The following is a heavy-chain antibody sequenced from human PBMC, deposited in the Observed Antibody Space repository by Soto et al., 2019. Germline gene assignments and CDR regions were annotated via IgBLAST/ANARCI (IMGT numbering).Heavy chain of an antibody. CDR2: MSYSGST. D-gene: IGHD2-21*01. CDR3: TRLVVVANSGYVGFYH. Sequence: QLQLHESGPGQVKPSETLSLTCSVSGGSIFSSDYYWVWIRQAPGKGLEWIGSMSYSGSTLHNPSLRSRVPTAVDTPKSQFSLQLTSVTATDTALYYCTRLVVVANSGYVGFYHWGQGSLVTVSS. V-gene: IGHV4-39*01. J-gene: IGHJ4*02. CDR1: GGSIFSSDYY.